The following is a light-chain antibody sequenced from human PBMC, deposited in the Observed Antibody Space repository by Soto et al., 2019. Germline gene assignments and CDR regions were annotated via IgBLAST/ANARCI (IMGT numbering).Light chain of an antibody. V-gene: IGLV2-14*01. CDR1: SSDVGGYNY. Sequence: QSVLTQPASVSGSHGQSISISCTGTSSDVGGYNYVSWYQQHPGKAPKLMIYDVSNRPSGVSNRFSGSKSGNTASLTISGPQAEDEADYYCSSYTSSSTLDVFGTGTKVTVL. J-gene: IGLJ1*01. CDR2: DVS. CDR3: SSYTSSSTLDV.